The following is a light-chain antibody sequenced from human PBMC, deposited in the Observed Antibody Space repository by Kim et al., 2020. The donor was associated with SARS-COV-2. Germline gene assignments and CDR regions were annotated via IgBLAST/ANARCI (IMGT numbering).Light chain of an antibody. J-gene: IGKJ4*01. CDR2: GAS. CDR1: QSVGSN. Sequence: SVSPGERATLSCRASQSVGSNLAWYQQKPGQAPRLFIYGASTRATGIPARFSGGGSGTEFTLTISSLQYEDFAVYYCQQYNNWVTFGGGTKVEIK. CDR3: QQYNNWVT. V-gene: IGKV3-15*01.